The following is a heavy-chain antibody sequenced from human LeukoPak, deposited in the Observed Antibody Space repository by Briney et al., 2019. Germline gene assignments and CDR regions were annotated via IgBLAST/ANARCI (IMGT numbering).Heavy chain of an antibody. CDR2: ISHSGTT. D-gene: IGHD5-18*01. V-gene: IGHV4-38-2*02. Sequence: PSETLSLTCTVSGYSISSGSYGAWIRQPPGKGLEWIGSISHSGTTYYNPSLKSRVTISVDTSKNQFSLNLSSVTAADTAVYYCAIQLNYAFDYWGQGTLVTVSS. CDR3: AIQLNYAFDY. CDR1: GYSISSGSY. J-gene: IGHJ4*02.